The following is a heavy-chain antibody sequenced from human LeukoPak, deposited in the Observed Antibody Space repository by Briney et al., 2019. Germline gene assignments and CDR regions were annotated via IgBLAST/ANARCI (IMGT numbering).Heavy chain of an antibody. J-gene: IGHJ3*01. CDR2: ISVRSDTI. CDR1: GFTFSSYS. CDR3: ARGQTIRGAIISDAYDV. V-gene: IGHV3-48*02. Sequence: GGSLRLSCVASGFTFSSYSMNWVRQAPGKRLEWLSYISVRSDTIYYAESVRGRFTISGDNAKNSLYLQMNTLRDEDTAVYYCARGQTIRGAIISDAYDVWGQGTMVTVSS. D-gene: IGHD3-10*01.